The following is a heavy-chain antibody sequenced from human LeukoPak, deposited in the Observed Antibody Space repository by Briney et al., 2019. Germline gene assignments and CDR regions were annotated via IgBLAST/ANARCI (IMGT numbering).Heavy chain of an antibody. V-gene: IGHV3-30-3*01. Sequence: GGSLRLSCAASGFTFSSYAMHWVRQAPGKGLEWVAVISYDGSNKYYADSVKGRFTISRDNSKNTLYLQMNSLRAEDTAVYYCARDRDGYSDWSYYFDYWGQGTLVTASS. D-gene: IGHD5-24*01. CDR3: ARDRDGYSDWSYYFDY. CDR2: ISYDGSNK. CDR1: GFTFSSYA. J-gene: IGHJ4*02.